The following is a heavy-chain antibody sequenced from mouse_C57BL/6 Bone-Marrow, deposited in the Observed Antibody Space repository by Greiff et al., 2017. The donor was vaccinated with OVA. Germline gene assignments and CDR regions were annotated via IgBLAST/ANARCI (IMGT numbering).Heavy chain of an antibody. V-gene: IGHV1-55*01. D-gene: IGHD1-1*01. Sequence: QVQLKQSGAELVKPGASVKMSCKASGYTFTSYWITWVKQRPGQGLEWIGDIYPGSGSTNYNEKFKSKATLTVDTSSSTAYMQLSSLTSEDSAVYYCARGFITTVVAIYYYAMDYWGQGTSVTVSS. CDR3: ARGFITTVVAIYYYAMDY. CDR2: IYPGSGST. J-gene: IGHJ4*01. CDR1: GYTFTSYW.